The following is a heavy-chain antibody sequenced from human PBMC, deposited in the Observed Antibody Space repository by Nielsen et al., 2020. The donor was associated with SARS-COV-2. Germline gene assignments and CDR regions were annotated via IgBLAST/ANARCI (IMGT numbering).Heavy chain of an antibody. CDR3: ARAPEAAAGTFDY. J-gene: IGHJ4*02. CDR1: GGSISSSTYY. Sequence: GSLRLSCTVSGGSISSSTYYWGWIRQPPGKGLEWIGGIYYSGSTYYNPSLKSRVTISVDTSKNQFSLNLSSVTAADTAVYYCARAPEAAAGTFDYWGQGTLVTISS. D-gene: IGHD6-13*01. CDR2: IYYSGST. V-gene: IGHV4-39*07.